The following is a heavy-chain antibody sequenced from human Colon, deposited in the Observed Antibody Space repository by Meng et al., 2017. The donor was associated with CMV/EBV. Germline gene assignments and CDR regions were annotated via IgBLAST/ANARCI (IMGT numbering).Heavy chain of an antibody. J-gene: IGHJ4*02. Sequence: GGSLRLSCAASGFTFSTYAMTWVRQAPGKGLEWVSGISGSGRSTYDADSVKGRFTISRDNANNLLYLQMTSLRADDTAVYYCARDPDHDRYGSGRCLDYWGQGTLVTVSS. V-gene: IGHV3-23*01. CDR2: ISGSGRST. D-gene: IGHD3-10*01. CDR3: ARDPDHDRYGSGRCLDY. CDR1: GFTFSTYA.